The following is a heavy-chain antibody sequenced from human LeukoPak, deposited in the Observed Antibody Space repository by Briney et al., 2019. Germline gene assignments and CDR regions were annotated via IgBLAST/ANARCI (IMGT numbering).Heavy chain of an antibody. CDR1: GYTFTGYY. J-gene: IGHJ4*02. CDR2: INPNSGGT. V-gene: IGHV1-2*02. Sequence: GASVKVSCKASGYTFTGYYMHWVRQAPGQGLEWMGCINPNSGGTKYAQKFQGRVSMTRDTSINTAYVELNRLRPDDTAVYFCARDYDTIFGVILPFDYWGQGTLVTVSS. CDR3: ARDYDTIFGVILPFDY. D-gene: IGHD3-3*01.